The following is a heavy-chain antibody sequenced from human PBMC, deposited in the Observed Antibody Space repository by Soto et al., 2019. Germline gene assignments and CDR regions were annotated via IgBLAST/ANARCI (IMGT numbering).Heavy chain of an antibody. CDR3: ASGYCSGGSCYEVGFDY. CDR2: IYYSGST. Sequence: SETLSLTCTFSGGSISSSSYYWGWIRQPPGKGLERIGSIYYSGSTYYNPSLKSRVTISVDTSKNQFSLKLSSVTAADTAVYYCASGYCSGGSCYEVGFDYWGQGTLVTVSS. J-gene: IGHJ4*02. CDR1: GGSISSSSYY. V-gene: IGHV4-39*01. D-gene: IGHD2-15*01.